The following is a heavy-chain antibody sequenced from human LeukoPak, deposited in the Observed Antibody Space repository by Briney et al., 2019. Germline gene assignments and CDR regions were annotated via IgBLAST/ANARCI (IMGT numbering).Heavy chain of an antibody. D-gene: IGHD3-22*01. J-gene: IGHJ3*02. Sequence: GGSLRLSCAASGLTFDDYAMHWVRQAPGKGLEWVSGISWNSGSIGYEDSVKGRFTISRDNARNSLYLQMNSLRAEDMALYYCAKDFHPYDSSGYYNGAAFDIWGQGTMVTVSS. CDR2: ISWNSGSI. CDR3: AKDFHPYDSSGYYNGAAFDI. CDR1: GLTFDDYA. V-gene: IGHV3-9*03.